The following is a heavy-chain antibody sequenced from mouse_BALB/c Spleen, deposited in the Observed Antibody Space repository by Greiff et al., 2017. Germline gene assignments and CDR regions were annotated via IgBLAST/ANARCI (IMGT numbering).Heavy chain of an antibody. CDR3: ARSDYDY. CDR1: GYSFTGYF. CDR2: INPYNGDT. V-gene: IGHV1-20*02. J-gene: IGHJ2*01. Sequence: EVQLQQSGPELVKPGASVKISCKASGYSFTGYFMNWVMQSHGKSLEWIGRINPYNGDTFYNQKFKGKATLTVDKSSSTARMELRSLASEDSAVYYCARSDYDYWGQGTTLTVSS. D-gene: IGHD2-4*01.